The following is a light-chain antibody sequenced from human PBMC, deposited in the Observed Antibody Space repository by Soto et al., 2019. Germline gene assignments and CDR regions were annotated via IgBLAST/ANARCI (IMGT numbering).Light chain of an antibody. J-gene: IGKJ4*01. CDR2: AAS. CDR1: HGIRNE. Sequence: DTQMTQSPSSLSASVGDRVTITCRASHGIRNELGWYQQKPVKAPKRLIYAASNLQSGVTSRFSSSSSRREFTLTIRSLQPEEFATFYCLQYNSYPPLLTFGGGTKVEIK. CDR3: LQYNSYPPLLT. V-gene: IGKV1-17*01.